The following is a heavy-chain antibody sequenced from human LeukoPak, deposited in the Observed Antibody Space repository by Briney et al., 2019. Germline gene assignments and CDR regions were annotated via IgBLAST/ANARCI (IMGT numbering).Heavy chain of an antibody. J-gene: IGHJ4*02. V-gene: IGHV3-74*03. Sequence: AGGSLRLSCAASGFTFRNHWMHWVRQTPGKGLVWVSRISSDGCSTTYADSVKGRFTISRDNAKNTLYLQMNNLRAEDTAMYYCARDQRVTGRPDIDYWGQGTLVIVSS. CDR3: ARDQRVTGRPDIDY. CDR1: GFTFRNHW. D-gene: IGHD6-6*01. CDR2: ISSDGCST.